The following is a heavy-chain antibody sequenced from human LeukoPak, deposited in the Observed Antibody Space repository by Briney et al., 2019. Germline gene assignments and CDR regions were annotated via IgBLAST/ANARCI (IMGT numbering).Heavy chain of an antibody. V-gene: IGHV4-39*07. CDR1: GGSISSSSYY. CDR3: ARNYKQWLEYYFDY. D-gene: IGHD6-19*01. CDR2: IYYSGST. Sequence: SETLSLTCTVPGGSISSSSYYWGWIRQPPGKGLEWIGSIYYSGSTYYNPSLKSRVTISVDTSKNQFSLKLSSVTAADTAVYYCARNYKQWLEYYFDYWGQGTLVTVSS. J-gene: IGHJ4*02.